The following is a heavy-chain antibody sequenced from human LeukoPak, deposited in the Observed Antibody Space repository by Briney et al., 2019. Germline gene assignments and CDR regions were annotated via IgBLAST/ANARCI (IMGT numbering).Heavy chain of an antibody. Sequence: GGSLRLSCAASGFTFDDYAMHWVRRAPGKGLEWVSLISGDGGSTYYADSVKGRFTISRDNSKNSLYLQMNSLRTEDTALYCCAKDIGIFGVVTQGSYFDYWGQGTLVTVSS. CDR2: ISGDGGST. J-gene: IGHJ4*02. CDR1: GFTFDDYA. D-gene: IGHD3-3*01. CDR3: AKDIGIFGVVTQGSYFDY. V-gene: IGHV3-43*02.